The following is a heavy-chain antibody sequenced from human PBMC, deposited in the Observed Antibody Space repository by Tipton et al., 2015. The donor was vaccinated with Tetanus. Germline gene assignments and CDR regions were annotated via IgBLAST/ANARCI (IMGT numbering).Heavy chain of an antibody. CDR2: ISPISTYI. V-gene: IGHV3-21*04. CDR1: GFTFRNFN. CDR3: ARKMRGSYDAFDL. Sequence: QLVQSGGGLVKPGGSLRLSCAASGFTFRNFNMNWVRQAPGQGLEWVSSISPISTYIFYGDSVKGRFTISRDNAKNSLHLQMDSLRAEDTAVYYCARKMRGSYDAFDLWGQGTMVTVSS. D-gene: IGHD1-26*01. J-gene: IGHJ3*01.